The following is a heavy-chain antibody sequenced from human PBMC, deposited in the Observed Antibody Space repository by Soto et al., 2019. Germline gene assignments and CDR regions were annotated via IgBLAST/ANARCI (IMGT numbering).Heavy chain of an antibody. J-gene: IGHJ6*02. CDR2: ISYDGSNK. V-gene: IGHV3-30-3*01. D-gene: IGHD2-21*02. CDR1: GFTFSSYA. CDR3: ASLVTAIRSFGVDV. Sequence: QVQLVESGGGVVQPGRSLRLSCAASGFTFSSYAMHWVRQAPGKGLEWVSIISYDGSNKYYADSVEGRFTISRDNSKNTLYLQMNSLRAEDTAVYYCASLVTAIRSFGVDVWGQGTTVTVSS.